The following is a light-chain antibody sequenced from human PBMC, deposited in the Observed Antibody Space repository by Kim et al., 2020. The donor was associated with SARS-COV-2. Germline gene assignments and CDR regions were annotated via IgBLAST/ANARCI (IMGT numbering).Light chain of an antibody. CDR2: GAT. J-gene: IGKJ4*01. CDR3: QQSNITPLT. CDR1: QTIRTY. V-gene: IGKV1-39*01. Sequence: VPEGERVTITCRASQTIRTYLNWYQQKTGQAPKLLIYGATTLQSRVPPRFSGSGSGTDFTLTISTLQPEDFATYFCQQSNITPLTFGGGTKVDIK.